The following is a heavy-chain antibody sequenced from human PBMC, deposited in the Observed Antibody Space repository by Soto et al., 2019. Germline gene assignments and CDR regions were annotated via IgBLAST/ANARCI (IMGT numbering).Heavy chain of an antibody. J-gene: IGHJ5*02. CDR1: GGTFSSYA. CDR2: IIPIFGTA. D-gene: IGHD2-2*01. CDR3: AREVKPKKVPAANCFAP. V-gene: IGHV1-69*01. Sequence: QVQLVQSGAEVKKPGSSVKVSCKASGGTFSSYAISWVRQAPGQGLEWMGGIIPIFGTANYAQKFQGRVTINADESTSTANMEMSSQRTEDTAVYYCAREVKPKKVPAANCFAPWGQGTLVTVSS.